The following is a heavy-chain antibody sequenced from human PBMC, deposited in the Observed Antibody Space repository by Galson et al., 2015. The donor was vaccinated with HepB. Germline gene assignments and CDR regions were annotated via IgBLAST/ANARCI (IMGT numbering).Heavy chain of an antibody. V-gene: IGHV3-33*06. Sequence: SLRLSCAASGFNLRFYAMHWVRQAPGKGLEWVAFLWYDGTNKFYADSVKGRFTISRDNSENQVYLQMNSRRDEDTAVYFCAKDHNGEGWFDPWGQGALVTVSS. CDR1: GFNLRFYA. J-gene: IGHJ5*02. CDR3: AKDHNGEGWFDP. D-gene: IGHD2-8*01. CDR2: LWYDGTNK.